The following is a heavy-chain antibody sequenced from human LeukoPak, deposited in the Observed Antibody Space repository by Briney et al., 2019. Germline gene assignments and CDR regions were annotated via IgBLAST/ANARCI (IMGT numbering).Heavy chain of an antibody. Sequence: ASVKVSCKASGYTFMNYYMHWVRQAPGQGLEWMGIINPSGGSTRYAQKFQGRVTMTRDTSTSTVYMELSSLRCEDTAVYYCARGAPAYCGGDCYEDWFDPWGQGTQVTVSS. D-gene: IGHD2-21*02. J-gene: IGHJ5*02. CDR1: GYTFMNYY. CDR3: ARGAPAYCGGDCYEDWFDP. CDR2: INPSGGST. V-gene: IGHV1-46*01.